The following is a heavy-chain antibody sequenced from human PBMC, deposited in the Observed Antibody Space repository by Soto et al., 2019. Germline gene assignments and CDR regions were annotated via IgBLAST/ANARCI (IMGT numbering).Heavy chain of an antibody. CDR3: ARGGYCSGGSCYLGDNWFDP. J-gene: IGHJ5*02. Sequence: QVQLQESGPGLVKPSQTLSLTCTVSGGSISSGGYYWSWIRQHPGKGLEWIGYIYYSGSTYYNPSLNSRVTISVETSKNQFSLKLSSVTAADTAVYYCARGGYCSGGSCYLGDNWFDPWGQGTLVTVSS. CDR1: GGSISSGGYY. CDR2: IYYSGST. V-gene: IGHV4-31*03. D-gene: IGHD2-15*01.